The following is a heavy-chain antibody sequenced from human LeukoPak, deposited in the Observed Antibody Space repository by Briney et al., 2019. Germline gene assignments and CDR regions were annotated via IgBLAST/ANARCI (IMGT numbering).Heavy chain of an antibody. CDR2: IYHTGST. CDR3: ARELPRRYFDY. CDR1: DYSISSDYY. Sequence: SETLSLTCTVSDYSISSDYYYAWIRQPPGKGLEWIGSIYHTGSTYYNPSLRSRVTISLDTSNNQFSLRLTSVTATDTAIYYCARELPRRYFDYWGQGTLVTVSS. V-gene: IGHV4-38-2*02. J-gene: IGHJ4*02.